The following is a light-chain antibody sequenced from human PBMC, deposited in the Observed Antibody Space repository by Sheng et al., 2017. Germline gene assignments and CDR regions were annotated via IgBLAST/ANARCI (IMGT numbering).Light chain of an antibody. CDR1: SSDVGRYNS. CDR2: DLN. V-gene: IGLV2-14*03. CDR3: TSYTPTSTLDA. J-gene: IGLJ1*01. Sequence: QSALTQPASVSGSLGQSVAISCTGTSSDVGRYNSISWYQQHPSKAPKLIIYDLNIRPPGVSDRFSGSKSGNTASLTISGLQPEDEADYYCTSYTPTSTLDAFGTGTEVTVL.